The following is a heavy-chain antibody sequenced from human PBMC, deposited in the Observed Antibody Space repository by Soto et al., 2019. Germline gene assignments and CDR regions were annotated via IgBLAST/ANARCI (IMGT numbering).Heavy chain of an antibody. CDR3: ARGDGGNSNWYFAL. CDR2: VYHTGST. J-gene: IGHJ2*01. Sequence: QVQLQESGPGLVKPSGTMSLTCAVSGGSISSNNWWSWVRQSPGKALEWFGEVYHTGSTNYHPSLQSRVIISLVKSKNQFYLQLNSVSAADPAVYYCARGDGGNSNWYFALWGRGTLVTVSS. V-gene: IGHV4-4*02. CDR1: GGSISSNNW. D-gene: IGHD2-21*02.